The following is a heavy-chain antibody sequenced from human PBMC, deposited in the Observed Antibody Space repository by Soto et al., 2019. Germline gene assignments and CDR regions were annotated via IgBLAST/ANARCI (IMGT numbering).Heavy chain of an antibody. CDR1: GFPFSSYW. D-gene: IGHD3-3*01. V-gene: IGHV3-74*01. Sequence: EVQLVESGGDLVQRGGSLRLSCAASGFPFSSYWMHWVRHTPGKGLDWVARISGDGVTTYYADSVTGRFTVSRDNAKNSLSLQISGLRAEKKVVFYCDKDYYGFLPVPPTTYWGKGPLV. J-gene: IGHJ4*02. CDR2: ISGDGVTT. CDR3: DKDYYGFLPVPPTTY.